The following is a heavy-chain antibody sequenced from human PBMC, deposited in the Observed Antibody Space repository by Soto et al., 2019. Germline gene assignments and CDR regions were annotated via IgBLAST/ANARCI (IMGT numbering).Heavy chain of an antibody. CDR3: AGDVSGFSGSHYIDQFNY. Sequence: GSAVKVSCKACVYAFTWFKIHWLRQAPAQRMERMGGVNGGNSNSYYSEHFQGRVTFTRETSADTVYMQLSSFISEATTVYYCAGDVSGFSGSHYIDQFNYWGQGALVTVSS. CDR2: VNGGNSNS. V-gene: IGHV1-3*01. J-gene: IGHJ4*02. D-gene: IGHD1-26*01. CDR1: VYAFTWFK.